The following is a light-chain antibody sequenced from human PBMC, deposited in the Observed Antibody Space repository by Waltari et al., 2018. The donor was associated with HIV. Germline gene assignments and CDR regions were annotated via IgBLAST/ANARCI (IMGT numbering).Light chain of an antibody. CDR1: SSNIGAGYD. CDR3: QSYDSSLSGLDVV. V-gene: IGLV1-40*01. Sequence: QSVLTQPPSVSGAPGQRVTISCTGSSSNIGAGYDVHWYQQLPGTAPKLLIYGNSSRPSGVPDRFSGSKSGTSASLAITGLQAEDEADYYCQSYDSSLSGLDVVFGGGTKLTVL. J-gene: IGLJ2*01. CDR2: GNS.